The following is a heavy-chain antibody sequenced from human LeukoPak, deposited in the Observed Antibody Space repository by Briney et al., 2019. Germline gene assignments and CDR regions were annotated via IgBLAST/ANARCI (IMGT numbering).Heavy chain of an antibody. CDR3: AREPAIAAQSSDFDY. V-gene: IGHV1-24*01. J-gene: IGHJ4*02. CDR2: FDPEDGET. CDR1: GYTLTELS. Sequence: ASVKVSCKVSGYTLTELSMHWVRQAPGKGLEWMGGFDPEDGETIYAQKLQGRVTMTTDTSTSTAYMELRSLRSDDTAVYYCAREPAIAAQSSDFDYWGQGTLVTVSS. D-gene: IGHD6-6*01.